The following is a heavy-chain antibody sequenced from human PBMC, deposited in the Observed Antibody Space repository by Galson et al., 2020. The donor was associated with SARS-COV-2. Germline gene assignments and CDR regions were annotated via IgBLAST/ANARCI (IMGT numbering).Heavy chain of an antibody. D-gene: IGHD3-3*02. Sequence: ASVQVSCKASGYTFTSYSMHWVRQDTGQRLEWMGWIKAGNGNTKYSQKFQGRVTITTDTSASTVYMELSSLRSEDTAVYYCARDSNPPSFDYWGQGTLVTVSS. CDR2: IKAGNGNT. CDR3: ARDSNPPSFDY. V-gene: IGHV1-3*01. J-gene: IGHJ4*02. CDR1: GYTFTSYS.